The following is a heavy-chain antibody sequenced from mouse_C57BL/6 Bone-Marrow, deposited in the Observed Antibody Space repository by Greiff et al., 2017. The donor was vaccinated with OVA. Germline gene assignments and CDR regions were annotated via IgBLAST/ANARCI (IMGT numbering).Heavy chain of an antibody. CDR3: ARNYGYYVAWFAY. Sequence: QVQLKESGPGLVQPSQSLSITCTVSGFSLTSYGVHWVRQSPGKGLEWLGVIWSGGSTDYNAAFISRLSISKDNSKSQVFFKMNSLQADDTAIYYCARNYGYYVAWFAYWGQGTLVTVSA. V-gene: IGHV2-2*01. D-gene: IGHD2-3*01. CDR2: IWSGGST. CDR1: GFSLTSYG. J-gene: IGHJ3*01.